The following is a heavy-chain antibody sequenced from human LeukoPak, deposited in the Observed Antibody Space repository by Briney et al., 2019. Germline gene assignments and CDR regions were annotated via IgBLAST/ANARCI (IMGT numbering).Heavy chain of an antibody. V-gene: IGHV4-34*01. Sequence: LEWIGEINHSGSTNYNPSLKSRVTISVDTSKDQFSLKLSSVTAADTAVYYCARKGPAASDYWGQGTLVTVSS. CDR3: ARKGPAASDY. CDR2: INHSGST. J-gene: IGHJ4*02. D-gene: IGHD2-2*01.